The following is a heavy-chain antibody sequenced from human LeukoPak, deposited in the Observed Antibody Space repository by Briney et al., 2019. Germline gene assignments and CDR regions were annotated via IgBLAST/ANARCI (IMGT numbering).Heavy chain of an antibody. CDR1: GFTVSSNY. CDR3: ARDHGGDSTAYTDY. J-gene: IGHJ4*02. V-gene: IGHV3-53*01. D-gene: IGHD3-22*01. CDR2: IYSGGSA. Sequence: GGSLRLSCAVSGFTVSSNYMSWVRQAPGKGLEWVSVIYSGGSAYHADSVKGRFTISRDNSKNTLYLQMNSLRAEDTAVYYCARDHGGDSTAYTDYWGQGTLVTVSS.